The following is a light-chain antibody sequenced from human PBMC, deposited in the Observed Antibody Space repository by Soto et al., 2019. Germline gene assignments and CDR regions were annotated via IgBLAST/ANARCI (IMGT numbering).Light chain of an antibody. Sequence: EIVMTQSPATLSVSPGERATLSCRASQSVSGNLAWSQQKPGQAPRLLIYGASTRATGIPARFSGSGSGTEFALTISSLQSEDFAVYYCQQYNNWPPTFGQGTKVEIK. CDR1: QSVSGN. CDR2: GAS. J-gene: IGKJ1*01. CDR3: QQYNNWPPT. V-gene: IGKV3D-15*01.